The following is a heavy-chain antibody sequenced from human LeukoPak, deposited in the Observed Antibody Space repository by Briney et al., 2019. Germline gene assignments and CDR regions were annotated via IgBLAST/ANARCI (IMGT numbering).Heavy chain of an antibody. Sequence: GGSLRLSCAASRFTFSSYEMNWVRQARGKGLEWVSSISGSSSDIYYADSVKGRFTISRDNAKNSVFLQMNNLRAEDTAIYYCARRGYHDSSGYDYWGQGTLVTVSS. CDR1: RFTFSSYE. CDR3: ARRGYHDSSGYDY. CDR2: ISGSSSDI. V-gene: IGHV3-21*06. J-gene: IGHJ4*02. D-gene: IGHD3-22*01.